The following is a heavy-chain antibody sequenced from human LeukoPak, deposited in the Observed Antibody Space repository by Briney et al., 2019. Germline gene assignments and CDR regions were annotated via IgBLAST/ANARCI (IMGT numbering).Heavy chain of an antibody. Sequence: SETLSLTCTDSGDSISSYYWNWVRQPPGKGLEWIGYIYYSGSTNCNPSLKSRVTISIDTSKSQFSLKLRSVTAADTAVYYCAREVPIVRGLRWDYWGQGTLVTVSS. V-gene: IGHV4-59*01. CDR2: IYYSGST. J-gene: IGHJ4*02. CDR1: GDSISSYY. D-gene: IGHD3-10*01. CDR3: AREVPIVRGLRWDY.